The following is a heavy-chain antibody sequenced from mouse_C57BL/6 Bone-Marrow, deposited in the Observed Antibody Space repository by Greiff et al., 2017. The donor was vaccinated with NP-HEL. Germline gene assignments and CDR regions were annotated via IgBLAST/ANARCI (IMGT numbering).Heavy chain of an antibody. V-gene: IGHV5-6*01. CDR2: ISSGGSYT. D-gene: IGHD1-1*01. J-gene: IGHJ4*01. Sequence: EVKVVESGGDLVKPGGSLKLSCAASGFTFSSYGMSWVRQTPDKRLEWVATISSGGSYTYYPDSVKGRFTISRDNAKNTLYLQMSSLKSEDTAMYYCARHDTVVDAMDYWGQGTSVTVSS. CDR1: GFTFSSYG. CDR3: ARHDTVVDAMDY.